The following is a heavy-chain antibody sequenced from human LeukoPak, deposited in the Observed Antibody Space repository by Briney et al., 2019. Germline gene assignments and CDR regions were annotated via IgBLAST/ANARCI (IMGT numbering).Heavy chain of an antibody. J-gene: IGHJ4*02. CDR1: GFTFDDYA. V-gene: IGHV3-9*01. D-gene: IGHD3-22*01. CDR3: AKESSGFDY. CDR2: ISWNSGSI. Sequence: GGSLRLSCAASGFTFDDYAMHWVRQAPGKGLEWVSGISWNSGSIGYADSVKGRFTISRDNAKNSLYLQMNSLRAEDTALYYCAKESSGFDYWGQGTLVTVSS.